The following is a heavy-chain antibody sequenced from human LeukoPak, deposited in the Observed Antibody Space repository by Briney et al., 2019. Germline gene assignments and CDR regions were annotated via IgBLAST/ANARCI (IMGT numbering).Heavy chain of an antibody. CDR2: ISGSGGSI. CDR1: GFTFSRYG. Sequence: AGGSLRLFCAASGFTFSRYGMTWVRQAPGTGLEWVSAISGSGGSIHYADSVKGRFTISRDNSKNTLYLQMNSLRAEDTAIYYCAKDGSFDAFDIWGQGTMVTVSS. J-gene: IGHJ3*02. D-gene: IGHD3-10*01. CDR3: AKDGSFDAFDI. V-gene: IGHV3-23*01.